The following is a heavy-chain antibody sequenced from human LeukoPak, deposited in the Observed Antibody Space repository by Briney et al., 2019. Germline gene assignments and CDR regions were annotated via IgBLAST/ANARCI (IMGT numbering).Heavy chain of an antibody. D-gene: IGHD1-7*01. Sequence: ASVKVSCKASGYTFTSYYMHWVRQPPGQGLEWMGIINPIGGSTTYAQKFHGRVTMTRDTSTTTVYMELSSLRSEDTAVYYCAREALHGNCFDYWGQGTLVTVSS. CDR2: INPIGGST. CDR3: AREALHGNCFDY. CDR1: GYTFTSYY. V-gene: IGHV1-46*01. J-gene: IGHJ4*02.